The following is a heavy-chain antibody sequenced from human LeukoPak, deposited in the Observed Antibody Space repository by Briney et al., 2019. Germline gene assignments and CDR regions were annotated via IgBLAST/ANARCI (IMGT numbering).Heavy chain of an antibody. CDR3: ARRLYSGKGGFDY. D-gene: IGHD5-12*01. J-gene: IGHJ4*02. V-gene: IGHV4-59*01. CDR2: IYYSRST. Sequence: PSETLSLTCTVSGGSISSYYWSWIRQPPGKGLEWIGYIYYSRSTNYNPSLKSRVTISVDTSKIQFSLRLSSVTAADTAVYFCARRLYSGKGGFDYWGQGTLVTVSS. CDR1: GGSISSYY.